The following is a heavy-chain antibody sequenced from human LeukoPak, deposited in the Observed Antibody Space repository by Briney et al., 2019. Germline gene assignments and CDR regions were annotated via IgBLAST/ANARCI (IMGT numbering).Heavy chain of an antibody. CDR2: IYSGGST. CDR1: GGSLSGYY. Sequence: SETLSLTCAVYGGSLSGYYWSWIRQPPGKGLEWIGSIYSGGSTYYHPSLKSRVTISVDTSQKQFSLTLPSVTAADTAVYYCARRNYGGTLDYWGQGTLVTVSS. CDR3: ARRNYGGTLDY. D-gene: IGHD4-17*01. J-gene: IGHJ4*02. V-gene: IGHV4-34*01.